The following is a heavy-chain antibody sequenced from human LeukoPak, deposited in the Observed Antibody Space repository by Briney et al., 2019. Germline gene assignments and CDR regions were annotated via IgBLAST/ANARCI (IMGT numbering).Heavy chain of an antibody. D-gene: IGHD2-2*01. CDR2: IIPILGIA. Sequence: ASVKVSCKASGGTFSSYAISWVRQAPGQGLEWMGRIIPILGIANYAQKFQGRVTITADKSTSTAYMELSSLRSEDTAVYYCAREAIGYCSSTSCYPFDYWGQGTLVTVSS. CDR3: AREAIGYCSSTSCYPFDY. V-gene: IGHV1-69*04. CDR1: GGTFSSYA. J-gene: IGHJ4*02.